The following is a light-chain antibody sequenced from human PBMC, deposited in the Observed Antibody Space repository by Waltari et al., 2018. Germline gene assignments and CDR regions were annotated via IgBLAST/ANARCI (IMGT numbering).Light chain of an antibody. CDR3: QQRSSWTPHT. CDR1: QSVGTY. Sequence: EIVFTQSPATLSLSPAATATPSCRASQSVGTYLAWYQQKPGQAPRLLIYDASNRATGIPDRFRGSGSGTDFTLTISSLEPEDFALYYCQQRSSWTPHTFGQGARLEIK. CDR2: DAS. J-gene: IGKJ2*01. V-gene: IGKV3-11*01.